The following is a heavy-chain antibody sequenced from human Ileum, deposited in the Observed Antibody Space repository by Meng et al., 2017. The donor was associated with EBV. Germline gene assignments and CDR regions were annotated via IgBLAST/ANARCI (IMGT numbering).Heavy chain of an antibody. D-gene: IGHD4-17*01. CDR3: AHRHRLRDFDY. J-gene: IGHJ4*02. Sequence: QITLKKSGPTLVKLTQTLTLTCTFSGFSLSTSRVGVGWIRQPPGKALEWLALIYWDDDKRYSPSLKNRLTITKDTSKNQVVLTLTNIDPVDTATYYCAHRHRLRDFDYWGQGTLVTVSS. V-gene: IGHV2-5*02. CDR1: GFSLSTSRVG. CDR2: IYWDDDK.